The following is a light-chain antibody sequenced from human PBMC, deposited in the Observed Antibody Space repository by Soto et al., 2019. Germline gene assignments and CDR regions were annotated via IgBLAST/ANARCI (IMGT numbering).Light chain of an antibody. V-gene: IGKV1-5*03. Sequence: DIQMTQSPSTLSASVGDRVTITCRASQSISSWLAWYQQKPGKAPKLLIYKASSLESGVPSRFSGSGSGTEFTLTISSLQPDDFATYYCQQYNIYYTFGQGNNLEIK. J-gene: IGKJ2*01. CDR2: KAS. CDR1: QSISSW. CDR3: QQYNIYYT.